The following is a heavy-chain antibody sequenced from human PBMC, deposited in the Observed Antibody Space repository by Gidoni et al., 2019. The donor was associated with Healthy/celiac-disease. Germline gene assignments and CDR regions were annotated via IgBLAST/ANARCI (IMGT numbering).Heavy chain of an antibody. CDR2: SYYSGST. CDR3: ARDATKVGDAFDI. Sequence: QVQLQESGPGLVKPSQTLSLTCTVSGGSISSGGYYWSWIRQHPGKGLEWMGYSYYSGSTYYNPSLKSRVTISVDTSKTHFSLKLSSVTAADTAVYYCARDATKVGDAFDIWGQGTMVTVSS. D-gene: IGHD1-26*01. V-gene: IGHV4-31*03. CDR1: GGSISSGGYY. J-gene: IGHJ3*02.